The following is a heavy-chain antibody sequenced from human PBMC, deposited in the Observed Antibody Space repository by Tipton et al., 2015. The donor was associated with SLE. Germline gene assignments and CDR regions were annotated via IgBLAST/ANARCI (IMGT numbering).Heavy chain of an antibody. Sequence: SLRLSCAASGFSFSSYDMHWVRQATGKGLEWVSTVGTAGDTYYSGSVKGRFTVSRENAKNSLDLQMNSLRAEDTAVYYCARHTYYGSGSYYFEYWGQGTLVTVSS. D-gene: IGHD3-10*01. CDR3: ARHTYYGSGSYYFEY. V-gene: IGHV3-13*01. CDR1: GFSFSSYD. J-gene: IGHJ4*02. CDR2: VGTAGDT.